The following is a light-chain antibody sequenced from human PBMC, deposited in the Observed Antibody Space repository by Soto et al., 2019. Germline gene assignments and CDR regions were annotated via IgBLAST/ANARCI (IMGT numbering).Light chain of an antibody. Sequence: DIPTTQSPSSLSASVGDRVTITCRASQSISSYLNWYQQKPGKVPTLLLYAAPSLQSVVPSRVSSSGSGTDFTRTISILQADDFATKYCQQYYNLPLTFGEGTKVESK. CDR1: QSISSY. CDR2: AAP. J-gene: IGKJ4*01. V-gene: IGKV1-39*01. CDR3: QQYYNLPLT.